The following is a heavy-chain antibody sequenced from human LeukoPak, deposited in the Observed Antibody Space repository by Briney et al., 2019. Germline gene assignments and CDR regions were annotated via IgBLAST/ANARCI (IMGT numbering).Heavy chain of an antibody. Sequence: ASVKVSCKASGHTFTAQYMHWVRQAPGQGLEWMGVINPSGGSTSYAQKFQGRVTMTRDTSTSTVYMELSSLRSEDTAVYYCARSNDYGDYLLDPWGQGTLVTVSS. J-gene: IGHJ5*02. CDR1: GHTFTAQY. D-gene: IGHD4-17*01. CDR3: ARSNDYGDYLLDP. CDR2: INPSGGST. V-gene: IGHV1-46*01.